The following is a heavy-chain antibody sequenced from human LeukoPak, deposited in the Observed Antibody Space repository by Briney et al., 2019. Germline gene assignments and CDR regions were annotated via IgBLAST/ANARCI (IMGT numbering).Heavy chain of an antibody. CDR1: GYSISSGYY. CDR3: AVNYYGSGRPTNAFDY. Sequence: KPSETLSLTCAVSGYSISSGYYWGWIRQPPGKGLEWIGSIYHSGSIYYNPSLKSRVTISVDTSKNQFSLKLSSVTAADTAVYYCAVNYYGSGRPTNAFDYWGQGTLVTVSS. V-gene: IGHV4-38-2*01. J-gene: IGHJ4*02. CDR2: IYHSGSI. D-gene: IGHD3-10*01.